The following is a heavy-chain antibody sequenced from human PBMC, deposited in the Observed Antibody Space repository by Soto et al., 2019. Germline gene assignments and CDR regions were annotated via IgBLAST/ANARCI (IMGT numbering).Heavy chain of an antibody. CDR3: AHRRIGVSQWNYGDFDY. CDR2: IYWDDDK. Sequence: QITLRESGPTLVKPTETLTLTCTFSGFSLSTSGVGVGWIRQPPGKALEWLAFIYWDDDKRYSPSLRSRLTLRKDTSRNQVVLTMTNMDPVDTATYFCAHRRIGVSQWNYGDFDYWGQGTLVTVSS. CDR1: GFSLSTSGVG. D-gene: IGHD1-7*01. J-gene: IGHJ4*02. V-gene: IGHV2-5*02.